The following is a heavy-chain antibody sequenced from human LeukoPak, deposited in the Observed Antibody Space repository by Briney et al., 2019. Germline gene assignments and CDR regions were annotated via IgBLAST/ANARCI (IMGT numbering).Heavy chain of an antibody. CDR1: GFTFSSYS. V-gene: IGHV3-48*01. D-gene: IGHD3-3*01. CDR2: ISSTSSTV. CDR3: ARDRGGADDFWSGYYTGYFDY. Sequence: GGSLRLSCAVSGFTFSSYSMTWVRQAPGKGLEWVSYISSTSSTVYYADSVKGRFTISRDNVKNSLYLQMNSLRAEDTAVYYCARDRGGADDFWSGYYTGYFDYWGQGALVTVSS. J-gene: IGHJ4*02.